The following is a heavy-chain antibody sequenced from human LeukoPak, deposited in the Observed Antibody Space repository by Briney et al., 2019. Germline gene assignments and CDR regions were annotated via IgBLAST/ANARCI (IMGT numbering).Heavy chain of an antibody. D-gene: IGHD2-2*01. CDR2: IYPGDSDT. CDR3: ARRPLCSTSSCYDFDY. Sequence: GESLKISCKGSGYIFTNYWIGWVRQMPGKGLEWMGIIYPGDSDTRYSPSFQGQVTISADKSINTAYLQWSSLRASDTAMYYCARRPLCSTSSCYDFDYWGQGTLVTVSS. CDR1: GYIFTNYW. V-gene: IGHV5-51*01. J-gene: IGHJ4*02.